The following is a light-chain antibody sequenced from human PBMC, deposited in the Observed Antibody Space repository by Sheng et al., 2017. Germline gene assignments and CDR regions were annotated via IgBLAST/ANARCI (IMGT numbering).Light chain of an antibody. CDR3: QNYDYDPWA. CDR2: AAS. J-gene: IGKJ1*01. V-gene: IGKV1-27*01. CDR1: HGISNY. Sequence: DIQMTQSPSSLSASVGDRVTITCRASHGISNYLAWYQQKPGKVPKLLIYAASTLQSGVPSRFTGSGSGTDFTLTISSLQPEDVATYFCQNYDYDPWAFGQGTKVEIK.